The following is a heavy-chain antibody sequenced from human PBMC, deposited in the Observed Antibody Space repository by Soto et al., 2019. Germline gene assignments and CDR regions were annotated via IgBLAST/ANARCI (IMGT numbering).Heavy chain of an antibody. V-gene: IGHV4-31*03. D-gene: IGHD2-21*01. CDR3: ARSVEVARNWLDP. CDR1: GGSTASGGYY. CDR2: IYNRGNT. Sequence: PSETLSLTCTVSGGSTASGGYYRNWIRQHPGKGLEWIGYIYNRGNTYYNPSLESRLRISLDTSHNQFSLTLGAVTATDTAVYFCARSVEVARNWLDPWGQGILVTVSS. J-gene: IGHJ5*02.